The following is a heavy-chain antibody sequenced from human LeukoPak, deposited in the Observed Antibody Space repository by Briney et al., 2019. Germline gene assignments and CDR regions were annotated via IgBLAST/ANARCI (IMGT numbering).Heavy chain of an antibody. D-gene: IGHD1-26*01. J-gene: IGHJ2*01. Sequence: PSQTLSLTCTVSGGSIRNYFWNWIRQPPRKGLEWIGSIYYSGSTNYNPSLKSRVTISLDTSKNKFSLKLRSVTAADTAVYYCARRGANSGSYSHFDLWGRGTLVTVSS. CDR1: GGSIRNYF. CDR2: IYYSGST. V-gene: IGHV4-59*01. CDR3: ARRGANSGSYSHFDL.